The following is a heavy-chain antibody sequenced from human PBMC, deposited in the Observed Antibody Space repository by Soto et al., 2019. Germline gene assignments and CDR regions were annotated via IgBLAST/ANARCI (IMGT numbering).Heavy chain of an antibody. D-gene: IGHD7-27*01. CDR2: SRSV. J-gene: IGHJ4*02. Sequence: QMQLQESGPGLVKPSETLSLNCVVSGGSVSSGDHAWGWIRQPRGKGLEWMGYSRSVNYNPSLRSRVTISVDTAKNQFSLKLSSVAAADTAVYYCGRDNWGSIDYWGQGTQVTVSS. CDR3: GRDNWGSIDY. V-gene: IGHV4-61*08. CDR1: GGSVSSGDHA.